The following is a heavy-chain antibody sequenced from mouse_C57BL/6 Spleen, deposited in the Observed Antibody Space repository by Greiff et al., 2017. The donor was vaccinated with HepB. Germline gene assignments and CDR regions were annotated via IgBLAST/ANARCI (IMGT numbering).Heavy chain of an antibody. CDR1: GFNIKDYY. Sequence: VQLKESGAELVKPGASVKLSCTASGFNIKDYYMHWVKQRTEQGLEWIGRIDPEDGETKYAPKFQGKATITADTSSNTAYLQLSSLTSEDTAVYYCAQRGTTVVPHWYFDVWGTGTTVTVSS. CDR3: AQRGTTVVPHWYFDV. V-gene: IGHV14-2*01. J-gene: IGHJ1*03. CDR2: IDPEDGET. D-gene: IGHD1-1*01.